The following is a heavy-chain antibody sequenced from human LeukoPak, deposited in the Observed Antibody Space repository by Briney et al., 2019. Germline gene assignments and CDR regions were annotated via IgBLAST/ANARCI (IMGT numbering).Heavy chain of an antibody. CDR2: IYSGIST. CDR1: GFTVSSNY. V-gene: IGHV3-53*01. CDR3: ARDLYGAERGY. Sequence: GGSLRLSCAASGFTVSSNYMSWVRQAPGKGLEWVSVIYSGISTYYADSVKGRFTISRDNSKNTLYLQMNSLRAEDTAVYYCARDLYGAERGYWGQGTLVTVSS. J-gene: IGHJ4*02. D-gene: IGHD4-17*01.